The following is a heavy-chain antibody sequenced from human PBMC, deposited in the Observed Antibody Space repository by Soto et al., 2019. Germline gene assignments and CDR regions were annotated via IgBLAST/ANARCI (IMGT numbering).Heavy chain of an antibody. Sequence: EVQLVESGGGLVKPGGSLRLSCAASGFTFTSYTMNWVRQAPGKGLEWVSSIGSSTSYIYYADSVKGRFTISRDNAKNSLYLQMNSLRAEDTAVYYCARDLYGAWTHDYWGQGTLVTVSS. CDR2: IGSSTSYI. J-gene: IGHJ4*02. V-gene: IGHV3-21*01. CDR1: GFTFTSYT. D-gene: IGHD2-8*01. CDR3: ARDLYGAWTHDY.